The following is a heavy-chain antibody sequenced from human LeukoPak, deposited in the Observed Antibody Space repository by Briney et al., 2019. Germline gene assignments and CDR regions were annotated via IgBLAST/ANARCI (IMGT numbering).Heavy chain of an antibody. V-gene: IGHV3-23*01. J-gene: IGHJ6*03. Sequence: GGSLRLSCAASGFTFSSYAMSWVRQAPGKGLEWVSAISGSGGSTYYADSVKGRFTISRDNAKNSLYLQMNSLRAEDTAVYYCARDFYDSSGYYYVSYYYYYMDVWGKGTTVTVSS. CDR2: ISGSGGST. CDR3: ARDFYDSSGYYYVSYYYYYMDV. CDR1: GFTFSSYA. D-gene: IGHD3-22*01.